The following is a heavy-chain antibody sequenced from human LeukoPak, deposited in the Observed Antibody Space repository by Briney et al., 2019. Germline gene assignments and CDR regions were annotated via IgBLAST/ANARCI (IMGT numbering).Heavy chain of an antibody. CDR1: RFTFSNYW. D-gene: IGHD6-19*01. Sequence: PGGSLRLSCAASRFTFSNYWMSWVXQTPGXGLEWVANIKDDGRENYYVDSVKGRFTISRDNAKNSLYLQMNSLRGEDTAVYYCARVTAVAAVYFFDSWGQGTLVTVSP. CDR2: IKDDGREN. J-gene: IGHJ4*01. CDR3: ARVTAVAAVYFFDS. V-gene: IGHV3-7*05.